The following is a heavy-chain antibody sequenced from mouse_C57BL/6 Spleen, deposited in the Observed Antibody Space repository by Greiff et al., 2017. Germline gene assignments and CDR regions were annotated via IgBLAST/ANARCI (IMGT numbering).Heavy chain of an antibody. CDR1: GFTFSDYG. CDR2: ISSGSSTI. J-gene: IGHJ1*03. Sequence: DVKLVESGGGLVKPGGSLKLSCAASGFTFSDYGMHWVRQAPEKGLEWVAYISSGSSTIYYADTVKGRFTISRDNAKNTLFLQMTSLRAEDTAMFYCKTGGYFDVWGTGTTVTVSS. CDR3: KTGGYFDV. D-gene: IGHD4-1*01. V-gene: IGHV5-17*01.